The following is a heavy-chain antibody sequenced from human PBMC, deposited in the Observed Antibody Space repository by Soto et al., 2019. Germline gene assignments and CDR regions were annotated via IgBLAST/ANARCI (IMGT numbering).Heavy chain of an antibody. CDR2: IIPIFGTA. CDR3: ARDQIPISDTGRYYQGRGHDI. V-gene: IGHV1-69*06. CDR1: GGTFSSYA. J-gene: IGHJ3*02. Sequence: ASVKVSCKASGGTFSSYAISWVRQAPGQGLEWVGGIIPIFGTANYAQKFQGRVTITADKSTSTAYMELSSLRSEDTAVYYCARDQIPISDTGRYYQGRGHDIWGQGTMVTVSS. D-gene: IGHD1-26*01.